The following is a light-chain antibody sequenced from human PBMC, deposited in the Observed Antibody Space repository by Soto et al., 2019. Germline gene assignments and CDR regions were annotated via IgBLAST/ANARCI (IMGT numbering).Light chain of an antibody. CDR3: QRRTNWWP. CDR2: GAS. V-gene: IGKV3-11*01. Sequence: EVVWTQSQATMSFSPGERATLSCRASQRVSSYLAGYQQKPGQAPRLLIYGASPRATDIPARFSGSGSGTDFTLTISSLEPEDFAVYYCQRRTNWWPFGQGTKVEMK. J-gene: IGKJ1*01. CDR1: QRVSSY.